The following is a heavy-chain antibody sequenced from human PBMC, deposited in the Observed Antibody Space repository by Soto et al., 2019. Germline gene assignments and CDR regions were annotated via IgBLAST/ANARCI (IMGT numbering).Heavy chain of an antibody. J-gene: IGHJ6*02. CDR1: GGTFSTSA. Sequence: QVQLVQSGAEVKKPGSSVKVYCKASGGTFSTSAISWVRQAPGQGLEWVGGIMPVFPTPDYAQKFHGRVTITADESTTTAYLELTSLRTDDTAVYYCARDIDRLQLGGNYYYMLDVWGQGTAIPVSS. V-gene: IGHV1-69*12. CDR2: IMPVFPTP. CDR3: ARDIDRLQLGGNYYYMLDV. D-gene: IGHD1-1*01.